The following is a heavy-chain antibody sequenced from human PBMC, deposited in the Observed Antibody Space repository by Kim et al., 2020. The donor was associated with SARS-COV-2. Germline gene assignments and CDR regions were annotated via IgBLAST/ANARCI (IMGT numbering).Heavy chain of an antibody. D-gene: IGHD2-2*01. V-gene: IGHV4-59*01. J-gene: IGHJ4*02. CDR3: AREYSTSWYFDH. Sequence: NYTPSLKSRVTISVDTSKNQFSLNLSSVTAADTAVYYCAREYSTSWYFDHWGQGTLVTVSS.